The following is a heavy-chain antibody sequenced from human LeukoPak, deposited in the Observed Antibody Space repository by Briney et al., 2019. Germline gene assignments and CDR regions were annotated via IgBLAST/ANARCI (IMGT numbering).Heavy chain of an antibody. D-gene: IGHD2-2*01. V-gene: IGHV3-48*04. CDR2: ISSSSSTI. CDR1: GFIFSSYS. Sequence: GGSLRLSCAASGFIFSSYSMNWVRQAPGKGLEWVSYISSSSSTIYYADSVKGRFTISRDNAKNSLYLQMNSLRAEDTAVYYCAKDGWYCSSTSCTSGDYYYYMDVWGKGTTVTVSS. CDR3: AKDGWYCSSTSCTSGDYYYYMDV. J-gene: IGHJ6*03.